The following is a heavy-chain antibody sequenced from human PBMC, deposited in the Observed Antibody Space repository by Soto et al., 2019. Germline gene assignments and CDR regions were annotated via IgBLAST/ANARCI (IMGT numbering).Heavy chain of an antibody. D-gene: IGHD3-9*01. CDR3: SRDDSDWFFN. CDR1: GFTFGASA. J-gene: IGHJ4*02. CDR2: IGSKGETYAT. Sequence: EVQLVESGGGLVQPGGPRKLSFAPSGFTFGASARQWVPQASGKGLEWLGRIGSKGETYATTYAASVKGRFTISRDDSKKTAYLQMNSLESEDTAVYYCSRDDSDWFFNWGRGTLVTVSS. V-gene: IGHV3-73*02.